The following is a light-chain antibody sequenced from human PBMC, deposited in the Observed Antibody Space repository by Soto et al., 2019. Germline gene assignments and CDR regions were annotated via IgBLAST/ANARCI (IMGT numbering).Light chain of an antibody. V-gene: IGKV1-17*01. Sequence: IQMTQSPSALSASVGDRVTITCRASQGIRNDLGWYQQIPGKAPKLLIYAASSLQSGVPSRFSGSGSGTEFTLTISSLQPDDFATYYCQQYKSYSRTFGQGTKVDIK. CDR2: AAS. J-gene: IGKJ1*01. CDR3: QQYKSYSRT. CDR1: QGIRND.